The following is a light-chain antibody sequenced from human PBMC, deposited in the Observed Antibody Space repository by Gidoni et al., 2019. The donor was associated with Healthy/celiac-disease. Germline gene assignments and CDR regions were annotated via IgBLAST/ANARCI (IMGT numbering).Light chain of an antibody. V-gene: IGKV3-20*01. CDR2: GAS. J-gene: IGKJ1*01. CDR3: QQYGSSRWT. CDR1: QSVSSSY. Sequence: ELVLTQSPGTLSLSPGERATLSCRASQSVSSSYFSWYQQKPDQAPRLLIYGASSRATGIPDRFSGSASGTVFILTISRLEPEYFAVYYCQQYGSSRWTFGQGTKVEIK.